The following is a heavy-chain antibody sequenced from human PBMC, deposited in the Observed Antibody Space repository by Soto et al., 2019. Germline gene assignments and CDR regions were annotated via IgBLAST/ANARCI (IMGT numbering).Heavy chain of an antibody. CDR2: IYYSGST. J-gene: IGHJ6*03. Sequence: SETLSLTCTVSGGSISSYYWSWIRQPPGKGLEWIGYIYYSGSTNYNPSLKSRVTISVDTSKNQFSLKLSSVTAADTAVYYCARGYSYGSLTYYYYYYMDVWGKGTTVTVSS. CDR1: GGSISSYY. D-gene: IGHD5-18*01. V-gene: IGHV4-59*01. CDR3: ARGYSYGSLTYYYYYYMDV.